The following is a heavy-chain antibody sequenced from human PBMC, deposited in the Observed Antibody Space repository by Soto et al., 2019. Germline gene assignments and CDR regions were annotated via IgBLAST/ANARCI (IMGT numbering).Heavy chain of an antibody. CDR1: GGSLSCTNW. V-gene: IGHV4-4*02. J-gene: IGHJ5*02. CDR3: ATLPPRIELAVLPIPT. D-gene: IGHD2-8*02. CDR2: IYHTGST. Sequence: QVQLRESGPGPVKPSGTLSLSCTVSGGSLSCTNWWTWVRQSPGKGLEWIGEIYHTGSTTYNPSLRGRVTMSVDKSNNQFSLKLRYVTAADTAMYYCATLPPRIELAVLPIPTWGQGTLVTVSA.